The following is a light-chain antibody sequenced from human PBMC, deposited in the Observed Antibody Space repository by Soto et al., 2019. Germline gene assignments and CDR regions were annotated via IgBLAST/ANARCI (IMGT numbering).Light chain of an antibody. Sequence: DIQMTQSPSTLSASVGDRVTITCRASQSINSYLAWYQQKPGKAPKLLIYEASNLESGVPSRFSGGGSGTEFTLTISSLQPDDFATYYCQQSRDYPWTFGQGTKVDIK. CDR2: EAS. J-gene: IGKJ1*01. V-gene: IGKV1-5*03. CDR3: QQSRDYPWT. CDR1: QSINSY.